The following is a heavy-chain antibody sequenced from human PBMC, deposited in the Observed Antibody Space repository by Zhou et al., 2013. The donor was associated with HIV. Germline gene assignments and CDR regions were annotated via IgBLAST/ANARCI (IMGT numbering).Heavy chain of an antibody. Sequence: QVQLVQSGAEVKKPGSSVKVSCKASGGTVSMYALSWVRQAPGQGLEWMGGIIPILGTTNYAEKFQGRVTITADESTGTVYMELSSLRSDDTAMYYCARGPLGRGSGYLVTVYFDYWGQGTLVHRLL. CDR1: GGTVSMYA. J-gene: IGHJ4*02. CDR2: IIPILGTT. CDR3: ARGPLGRGSGYLVTVYFDY. V-gene: IGHV1-69*11. D-gene: IGHD3-3*01.